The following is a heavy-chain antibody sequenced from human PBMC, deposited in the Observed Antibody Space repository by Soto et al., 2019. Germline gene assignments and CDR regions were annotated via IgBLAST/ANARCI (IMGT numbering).Heavy chain of an antibody. CDR2: IGRGGDT. Sequence: WGSLRLSCEVSGFTLTSYGMNWFRQAPDKGLEWVSTIGRGGDTYYADSVKGRFTISRENSKNTLFLQMNSLRAEDTALYFCAKEGKTSAIHYSAMHVCGNRSTVTVPS. V-gene: IGHV3-23*01. CDR3: AKEGKTSAIHYSAMHV. J-gene: IGHJ6*04. CDR1: GFTLTSYG.